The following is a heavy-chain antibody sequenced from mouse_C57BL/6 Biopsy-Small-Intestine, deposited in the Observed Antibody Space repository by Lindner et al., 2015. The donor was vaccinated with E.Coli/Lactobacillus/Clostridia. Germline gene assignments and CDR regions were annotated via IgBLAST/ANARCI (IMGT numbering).Heavy chain of an antibody. V-gene: IGHV5-17*01. J-gene: IGHJ1*03. CDR1: GFPFYDYG. CDR3: VIYGNYPWYFDV. Sequence: VQLQESGGGSVKPGGSLKLSCAASGFPFYDYGMHWVRQAPEKGLEWIAYISSGSSTIYYADTVKGRFTISKDNAKNTLFLQMTSLRSEDTAMYYCVIYGNYPWYFDVWGTGTTVTVSS. D-gene: IGHD2-1*01. CDR2: ISSGSSTI.